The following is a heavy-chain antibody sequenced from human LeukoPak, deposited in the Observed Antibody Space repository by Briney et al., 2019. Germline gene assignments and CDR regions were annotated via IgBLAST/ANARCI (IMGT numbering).Heavy chain of an antibody. CDR1: GYSISSGYY. CDR3: ARGQGFSNYFDY. V-gene: IGHV4-38-2*01. D-gene: IGHD3-10*01. CDR2: IYHSGST. J-gene: IGHJ4*02. Sequence: SETLSLTCAVSGYSISSGYYWGWIRQPPGKGLEWIGSIYHSGSTYYNPSLKSRVTISVDTSENQFSLKLSSVTAADTAVYSCARGQGFSNYFDYWGQGTLVTVSS.